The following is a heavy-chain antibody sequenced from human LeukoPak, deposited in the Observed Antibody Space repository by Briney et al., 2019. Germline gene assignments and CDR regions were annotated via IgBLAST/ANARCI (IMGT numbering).Heavy chain of an antibody. CDR2: IWYDGSNK. Sequence: PGRSLRLSCAASGFTFSSYGVHWVRQAPGKGLEWVAVIWYDGSNKYYADSVKGRFTISRDNSKNTLYLQMNSLRAEDTAVYYCARDGGLNWFDPWGQGTLVTVSS. V-gene: IGHV3-33*01. D-gene: IGHD3-16*01. CDR3: ARDGGLNWFDP. J-gene: IGHJ5*02. CDR1: GFTFSSYG.